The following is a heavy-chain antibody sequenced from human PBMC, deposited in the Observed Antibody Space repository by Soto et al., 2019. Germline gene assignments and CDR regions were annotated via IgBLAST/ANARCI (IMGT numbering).Heavy chain of an antibody. D-gene: IGHD6-6*01. CDR3: ARLSVSSAYCSYYYGMDV. CDR1: GGSISSSSYY. J-gene: IGHJ6*02. V-gene: IGHV4-39*01. Sequence: QLQLQESGPGLVKPSETLSLTCTVSGGSISSSSYYWGWIRQPPGKGLEWIGSIYYSGSTYYNPSRKRRVTIPVDTSKNQFSLKLSSVTAADTAVYYCARLSVSSAYCSYYYGMDVWGQGTTVTVSS. CDR2: IYYSGST.